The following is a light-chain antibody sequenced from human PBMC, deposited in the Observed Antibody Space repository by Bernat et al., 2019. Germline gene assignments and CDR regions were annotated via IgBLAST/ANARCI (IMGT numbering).Light chain of an antibody. V-gene: IGLV2-14*03. CDR3: ISYTSSRTLV. CDR2: DVR. CDR1: SSDVGGYNY. J-gene: IGLJ3*02. Sequence: QSALIQPASVSGSSGQSITISCTGTSSDVGGYNYVSWYQQHSGSAPKFMIYDVRDRPSGISNRFSGSKSGNTASLTISGLLAEDEADYYCISYTSSRTLVFGGGTRLTVL.